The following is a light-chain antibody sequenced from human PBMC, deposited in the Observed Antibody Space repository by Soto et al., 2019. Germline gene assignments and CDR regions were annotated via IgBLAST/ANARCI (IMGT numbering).Light chain of an antibody. CDR3: SSYTSSSTPVV. Sequence: QSALTQPASVSGSPVQSITISCTGTSSDVGGYNYVSWYQQHPGKAPKLLIFDVSDRPSGVSNRFSGSKSGNTGALTISGLQAEDEAVYYCSSYTSSSTPVVFGGGTKLTVL. V-gene: IGLV2-14*01. CDR1: SSDVGGYNY. CDR2: DVS. J-gene: IGLJ2*01.